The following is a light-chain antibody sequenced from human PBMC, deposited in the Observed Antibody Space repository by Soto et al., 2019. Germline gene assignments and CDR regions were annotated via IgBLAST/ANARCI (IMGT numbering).Light chain of an antibody. CDR2: GAS. J-gene: IGKJ1*01. CDR3: QQYCSSGT. Sequence: EIVLTQYPATLSLSPGERATLSCRASQSVSSYLAWYQQKPGQAPRLLIYGASNRATGIPDRFSGSGSGTDFTLTISRLDPEDFAVYYCQQYCSSGTFGQGTKVDIK. V-gene: IGKV3-20*01. CDR1: QSVSSY.